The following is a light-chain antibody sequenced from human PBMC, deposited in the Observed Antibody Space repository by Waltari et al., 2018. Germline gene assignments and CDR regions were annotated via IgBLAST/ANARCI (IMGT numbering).Light chain of an antibody. CDR3: SSYTSSLYV. CDR1: SSDVGGSNY. J-gene: IGLJ1*01. Sequence: QSALTQPASVSGSPGQSITISCTGTSSDVGGSNYVSWYQQHPGKAPKLMIYAVSNRPSGVSNRFSGSKSGNTASLTISGLQAEDEADYYCSSYTSSLYVFGTGTKVTVL. V-gene: IGLV2-14*01. CDR2: AVS.